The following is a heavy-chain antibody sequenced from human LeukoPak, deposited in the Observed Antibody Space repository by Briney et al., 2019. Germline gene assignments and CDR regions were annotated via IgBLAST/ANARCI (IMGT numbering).Heavy chain of an antibody. CDR3: ARHLIYYDSSSYPGDF. CDR2: IYQGRTT. CDR1: GDPITSTSHH. V-gene: IGHV4-39*01. D-gene: IGHD3-22*01. Sequence: SETLSLTCTVSGDPITSTSHHWGWIRQSPGKGLEWIGSIYQGRTTYYNPSLNSRVAITVVTSENQFSLQLSSVTAADTAVYYCARHLIYYDSSSYPGDFWGQGTLVTVSS. J-gene: IGHJ4*02.